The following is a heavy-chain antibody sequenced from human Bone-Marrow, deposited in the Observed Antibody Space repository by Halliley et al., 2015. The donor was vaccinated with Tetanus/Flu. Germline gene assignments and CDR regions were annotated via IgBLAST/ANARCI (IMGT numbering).Heavy chain of an antibody. V-gene: IGHV6-1*01. CDR2: TYYRSKWYN. Sequence: GRTYYRSKWYNDYAASVKSRITIDADTSENQVSLHLNSVTPDDTAMFYCARERRAGSGSNDIWGQGTLVTVSS. D-gene: IGHD1-26*01. J-gene: IGHJ4*02. CDR3: ARERRAGSGSNDI.